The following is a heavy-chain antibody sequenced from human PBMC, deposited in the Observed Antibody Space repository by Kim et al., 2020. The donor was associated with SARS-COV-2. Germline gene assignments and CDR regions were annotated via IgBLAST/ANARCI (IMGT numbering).Heavy chain of an antibody. D-gene: IGHD1-1*01. J-gene: IGHJ3*02. CDR1: GGTFSSYA. V-gene: IGHV1-69*13. Sequence: SVKVSCKASGGTFSSYAISWVRQAPGQGLEWMGGIIPIFGTANYAQKFQGRVTITADESTSTAYMELSSLRSEDTAVYYCELRRLEHDGPDAFDIWGQGTMVTVSS. CDR2: IIPIFGTA. CDR3: ELRRLEHDGPDAFDI.